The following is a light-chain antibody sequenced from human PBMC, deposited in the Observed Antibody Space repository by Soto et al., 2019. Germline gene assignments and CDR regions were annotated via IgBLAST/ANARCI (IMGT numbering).Light chain of an antibody. CDR2: DAS. Sequence: EIVLTQSPGTLSLYPGERATLSCRASQSVEKNYLAWYQQKPGQAPRLLIDDASRRATGIPERFSGSGSGTDFTLTISRLEPEDFAVYYCQQCSTPPLTFGGGTKVDIK. J-gene: IGKJ4*01. CDR1: QSVEKNY. V-gene: IGKV3-20*01. CDR3: QQCSTPPLT.